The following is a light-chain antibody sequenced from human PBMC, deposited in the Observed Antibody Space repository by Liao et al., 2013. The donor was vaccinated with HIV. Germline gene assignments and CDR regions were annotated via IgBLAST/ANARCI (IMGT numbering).Light chain of an antibody. CDR1: RLGEKY. CDR2: QDT. CDR3: QAWDSSTGDVL. J-gene: IGLJ3*02. Sequence: SYELTQPPSVSVSPGQTATITCSGDRLGEKYSCWYQQKAGQSPMLVIFQDTKRPSGIPERFSGSNSGNTATLTISGTQAMDEADYYCQAWDSSTGDVLFGGGTKLTVL. V-gene: IGLV3-1*01.